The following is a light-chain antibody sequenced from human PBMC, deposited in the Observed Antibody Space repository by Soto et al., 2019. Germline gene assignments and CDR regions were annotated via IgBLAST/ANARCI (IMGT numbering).Light chain of an antibody. Sequence: QSALTQPASVSGSPGQSITISCTGTTSDIGGYNYVSWYQHHPGKAPKLIIYDVTRRPSGVSPRFSGSKSGNTASLTISGLQAEDEADYYCSSYTTSSTRVFGGGTKLTVL. CDR1: TSDIGGYNY. CDR3: SSYTTSSTRV. CDR2: DVT. J-gene: IGLJ3*02. V-gene: IGLV2-14*01.